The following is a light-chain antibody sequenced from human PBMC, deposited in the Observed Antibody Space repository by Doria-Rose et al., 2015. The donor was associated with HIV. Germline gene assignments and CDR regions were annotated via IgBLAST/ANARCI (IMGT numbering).Light chain of an antibody. CDR2: DGS. V-gene: IGKV3-20*01. Sequence: TQSPGTLSLSPGERATLSCRASQSFSSTYLAWYQQKPGQAPSLLIFDGSTRATGIPDRFSASGSGTDFTLTINRLEPEDFALYYCHQYGASWTFGQGTKVEI. CDR1: QSFSSTY. J-gene: IGKJ1*01. CDR3: HQYGASWT.